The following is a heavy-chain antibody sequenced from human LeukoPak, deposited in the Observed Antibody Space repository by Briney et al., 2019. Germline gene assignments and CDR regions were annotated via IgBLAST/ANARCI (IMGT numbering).Heavy chain of an antibody. CDR2: TSYSGTGDT. D-gene: IGHD3-22*01. Sequence: PSETLSLTCTVSGGTVRSYWSWIRQAPGKGLEWIGYTSYSGTGDTNYNPSLQSRVTFPIDMSRNQFSLTLNSVTAADTAVFYCARSFDSSGYYYGFESWGQGTLVTVSS. CDR1: GGTVRSY. CDR3: ARSFDSSGYYYGFES. J-gene: IGHJ4*02. V-gene: IGHV4-59*02.